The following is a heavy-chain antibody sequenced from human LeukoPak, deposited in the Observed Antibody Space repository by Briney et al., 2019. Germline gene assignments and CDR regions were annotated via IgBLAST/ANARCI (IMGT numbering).Heavy chain of an antibody. Sequence: GGSLRLSRAASGFTFRNYVMSWVRQAPGKGLEWVAAISGSGGSTWYADSVKGRFTVSRDNSKNTLYLQMNSLRAEDTAVYYCAKLSSGYCSRTSCLNWFDPWGQGTLVTVSS. D-gene: IGHD2-2*01. CDR2: ISGSGGST. J-gene: IGHJ5*02. CDR3: AKLSSGYCSRTSCLNWFDP. CDR1: GFTFRNYV. V-gene: IGHV3-23*01.